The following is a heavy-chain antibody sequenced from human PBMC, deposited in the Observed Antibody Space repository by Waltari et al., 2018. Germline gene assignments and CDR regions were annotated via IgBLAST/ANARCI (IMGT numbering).Heavy chain of an antibody. Sequence: HVHLVQSGAEVKKPGASVKVSCKASGYTFTSYYIHWVRQGPGQGLEWMGRINPSDGSTTFAQKFPGRVTVTRDTSTSTVHMELSSLRSEDTAVYYCAREMGFGDSGNDYWGQGTLVTVSS. CDR2: INPSDGST. CDR1: GYTFTSYY. D-gene: IGHD3-10*01. V-gene: IGHV1-46*01. CDR3: AREMGFGDSGNDY. J-gene: IGHJ4*02.